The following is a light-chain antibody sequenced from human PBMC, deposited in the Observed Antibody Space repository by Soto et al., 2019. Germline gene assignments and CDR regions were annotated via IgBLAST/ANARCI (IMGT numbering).Light chain of an antibody. Sequence: EILLTQSPGTLSLSPGDRATLSCRASQSLSNSFLAWYQQKPGQTPRLLISGASIRATDIPDRFSGSGSVTDFKLTISRLEPEAFAVYFCQQYGRLPLSFGGGTRVEIK. CDR1: QSLSNSF. V-gene: IGKV3-20*01. CDR3: QQYGRLPLS. J-gene: IGKJ4*02. CDR2: GAS.